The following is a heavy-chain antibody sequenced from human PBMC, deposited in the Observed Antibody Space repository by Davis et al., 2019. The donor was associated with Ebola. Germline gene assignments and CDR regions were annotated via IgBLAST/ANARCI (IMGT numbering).Heavy chain of an antibody. CDR1: GFTFGDYA. Sequence: GGSLRLSCAASGFTFGDYAMHWVRQAPGKGLEWVPLISWDGRSTAYADSVRDRFSISRDNSRNFLYLQMNGLRAEDTALYYCTAYDSTFRNYWGQGTLVTVSS. D-gene: IGHD3-22*01. J-gene: IGHJ4*02. V-gene: IGHV3-43D*03. CDR2: ISWDGRST. CDR3: TAYDSTFRNY.